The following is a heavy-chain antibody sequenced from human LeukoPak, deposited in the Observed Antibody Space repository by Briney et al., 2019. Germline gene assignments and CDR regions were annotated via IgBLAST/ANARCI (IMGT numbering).Heavy chain of an antibody. CDR3: AKNYDILTGYWYYGMNV. J-gene: IGHJ6*02. CDR1: GFTFNSYV. Sequence: GGSLRLSCAASGFTFNSYVMSWVRLAPGKGLEWVSVVSGSGGSTYYADSVRGRFTISRDYSKNTLFLQMNSLRAEDTAVYYCAKNYDILTGYWYYGMNVWGQGATVTVSS. V-gene: IGHV3-23*01. CDR2: VSGSGGST. D-gene: IGHD3-9*01.